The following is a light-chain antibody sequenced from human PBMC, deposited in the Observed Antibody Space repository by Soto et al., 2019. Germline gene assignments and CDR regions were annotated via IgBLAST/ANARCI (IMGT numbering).Light chain of an antibody. CDR2: EVN. V-gene: IGLV2-8*01. CDR1: SSDIGAYNY. CDR3: AAHAGSNTWV. J-gene: IGLJ3*02. Sequence: QSALAQSPSASGSPGQAVTISCTGSSSDIGAYNYVSWYQQYPGKAPKLIIYEVNKRPSGVPIRFSGSKSGNTASLTVSGLQADDESDHYCAAHAGSNTWVFGGGTKLTVL.